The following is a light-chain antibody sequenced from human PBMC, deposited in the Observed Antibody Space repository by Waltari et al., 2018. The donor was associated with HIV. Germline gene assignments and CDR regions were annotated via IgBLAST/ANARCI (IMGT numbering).Light chain of an antibody. J-gene: IGKJ4*01. CDR1: RGIRSS. CDR2: HAS. CDR3: QQFNSYPPLT. Sequence: IQLTQSPSSLSASVGDRVTMTCRASRGIRSSLAWYQQKPGKAPNLLIYHASNLEDGVPSRFSGSGSGTDFTRTISSLQPEDFATYYCQQFNSYPPLTFGGGTKVEIK. V-gene: IGKV1-13*02.